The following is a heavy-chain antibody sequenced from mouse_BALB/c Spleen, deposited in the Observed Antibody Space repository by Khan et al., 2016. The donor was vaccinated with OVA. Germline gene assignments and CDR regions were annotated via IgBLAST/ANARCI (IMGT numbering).Heavy chain of an antibody. CDR1: GYTFTDYY. CDR2: ISPGSGDT. D-gene: IGHD1-2*01. J-gene: IGHJ3*01. V-gene: IGHV1-77*01. Sequence: VQLQESGAELARPGASVKLSCKASGYTFTDYYINWVKQRTGQGLEWIGEISPGSGDTYYNEKFKGKATLTADKSSNTAYMQRSSLTSEASAVYFCARRNYFGYTFAYWGQGTLVTVSA. CDR3: ARRNYFGYTFAY.